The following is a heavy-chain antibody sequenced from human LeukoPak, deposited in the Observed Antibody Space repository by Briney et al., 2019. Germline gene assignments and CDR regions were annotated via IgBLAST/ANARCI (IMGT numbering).Heavy chain of an antibody. CDR1: GFTFSSYG. V-gene: IGHV3-33*01. D-gene: IGHD3-10*01. Sequence: QPGGSLRLSCAASGFTFSSYGMHWVRQAPGKGLEWVAVIWYDGSHKYYADSVKGRFTISRDNSKNTLHLQMNSLRAEDTAVYYCARDLLLWFGELSGDSDYWGQGILVTVAS. J-gene: IGHJ4*02. CDR2: IWYDGSHK. CDR3: ARDLLLWFGELSGDSDY.